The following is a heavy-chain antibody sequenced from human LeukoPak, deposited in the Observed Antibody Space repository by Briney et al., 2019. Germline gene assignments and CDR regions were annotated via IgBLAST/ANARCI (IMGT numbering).Heavy chain of an antibody. CDR1: GFSFSEHY. V-gene: IGHV3-72*01. D-gene: IGHD5-18*01. Sequence: GGSLRLSCTASGFSFSEHYMDWVRQAPGKGLEWVGRNSNKANSYTTEYAASVKGKFTISRDQQKNSLYLEMNSLKTGDTAVYFCASAQRGGNTYGYLDSWGQGTLVTVSS. CDR2: NSNKANSYTT. J-gene: IGHJ4*02. CDR3: ASAQRGGNTYGYLDS.